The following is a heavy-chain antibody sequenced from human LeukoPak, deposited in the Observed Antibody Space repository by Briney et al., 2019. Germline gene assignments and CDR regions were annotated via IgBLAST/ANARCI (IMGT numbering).Heavy chain of an antibody. V-gene: IGHV3-74*01. CDR3: ARASYCGGDCYSRYFQH. J-gene: IGHJ1*01. CDR1: GFTFSSYW. CDR2: INSDGSST. D-gene: IGHD2-21*02. Sequence: GGSLRLPCAASGFTFSSYWMHWVRQAPGKGLVWVSRINSDGSSTSYADSVKGRFTISRDNAKNTLYLQMNSLRAEDTAVYYCARASYCGGDCYSRYFQHWGQGTLVTVSS.